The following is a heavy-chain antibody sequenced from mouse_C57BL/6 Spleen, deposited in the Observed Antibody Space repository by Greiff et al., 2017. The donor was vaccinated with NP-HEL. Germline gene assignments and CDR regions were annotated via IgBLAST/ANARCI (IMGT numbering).Heavy chain of an antibody. D-gene: IGHD1-1*01. J-gene: IGHJ4*01. Sequence: EVQLQQSGPELVKPGASVKISCKASGYTFTDYYMNWVKQSHGKSLEWIGDINPNNGGTSYNQKFKGKATLTVDKSSSTAYMELRSLTSEDSAVYDCARGYGRSYDAMDYWGQRTSVTVSS. CDR1: GYTFTDYY. V-gene: IGHV1-26*01. CDR3: ARGYGRSYDAMDY. CDR2: INPNNGGT.